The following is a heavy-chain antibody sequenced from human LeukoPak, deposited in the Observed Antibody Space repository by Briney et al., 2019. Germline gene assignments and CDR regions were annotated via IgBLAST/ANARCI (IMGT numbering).Heavy chain of an antibody. CDR3: ARDIRSGYDGGRYRVNWFDP. CDR1: VYTFTGYF. CDR2: INPNFGVT. Sequence: ASVKVSCKASVYTFTGYFVHWVRQAPGQGLEWMGWINPNFGVTNYAQNFQGRVTLTRDTSINTAYMELNNLSFDDTAVYYCARDIRSGYDGGRYRVNWFDPWGQGTLITVSS. D-gene: IGHD3-16*02. V-gene: IGHV1-2*02. J-gene: IGHJ5*01.